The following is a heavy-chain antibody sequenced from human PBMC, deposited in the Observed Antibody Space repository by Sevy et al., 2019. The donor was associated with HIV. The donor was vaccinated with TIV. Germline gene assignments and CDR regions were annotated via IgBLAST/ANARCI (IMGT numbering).Heavy chain of an antibody. D-gene: IGHD1-26*01. CDR2: IYRSGST. Sequence: SETLSLTCTVYGGSINSSSWWSWVRQPPGKGLEWVGEIYRSGSTNYNPSLKSRVTISVDKSKNNFSLRLTSVTAADTAVYYCARRWYSGSLGDFDYWGQGTLVTVSS. V-gene: IGHV4-4*02. J-gene: IGHJ4*02. CDR1: GGSINSSSW. CDR3: ARRWYSGSLGDFDY.